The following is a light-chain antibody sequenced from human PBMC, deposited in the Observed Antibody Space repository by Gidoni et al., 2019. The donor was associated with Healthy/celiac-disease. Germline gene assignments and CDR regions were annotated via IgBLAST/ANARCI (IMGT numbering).Light chain of an antibody. CDR3: QQYNNWLRRT. J-gene: IGKJ1*01. V-gene: IGKV3-15*01. CDR2: GAS. Sequence: EIVMTQSPATLSVSPGERATLSCRASQIVSSNLAWYQQKPGQAPRLLIYGASTRATGIPARFSGSGSGTEFTLTISSLQSEDFAVYYCQQYNNWLRRTFGQGTKVEIK. CDR1: QIVSSN.